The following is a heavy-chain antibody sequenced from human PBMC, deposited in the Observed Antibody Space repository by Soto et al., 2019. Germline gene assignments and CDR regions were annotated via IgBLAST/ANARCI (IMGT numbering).Heavy chain of an antibody. CDR2: IYYSGST. D-gene: IGHD2-8*02. CDR3: ARGGGGVNWFDP. V-gene: IGHV4-30-4*01. CDR1: GGSISSGDYY. J-gene: IGHJ5*02. Sequence: SETLSLSCTVSGGSISSGDYYWSWVRQPPGKGLEWSGYIYYSGSTYYNPSLKSRVTISVDTSKNQFSLKLSSVTAADTAVYYCARGGGGVNWFDPWGQGTLVTVSS.